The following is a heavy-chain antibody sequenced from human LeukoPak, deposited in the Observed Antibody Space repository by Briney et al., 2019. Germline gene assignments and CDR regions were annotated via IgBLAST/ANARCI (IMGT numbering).Heavy chain of an antibody. V-gene: IGHV5-51*01. J-gene: IGHJ3*02. CDR1: GYSFTSYW. Sequence: GESLKISCKGSGYSFTSYWIGWVRQMPGKGLGWMGIIYPGDSDTRYSPSFQGQVTISADKFISTAYLQWSSLKASDTAMYYCARQQGYYYDNGPKSAFDIWGKGTMVTVS. CDR3: ARQQGYYYDNGPKSAFDI. D-gene: IGHD3-22*01. CDR2: IYPGDSDT.